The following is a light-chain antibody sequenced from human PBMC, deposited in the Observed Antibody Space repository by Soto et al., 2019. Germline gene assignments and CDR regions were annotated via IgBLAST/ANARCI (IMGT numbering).Light chain of an antibody. V-gene: IGLV2-23*02. CDR2: EVS. CDR1: SSDVGSYNL. Sequence: QPVLTQPASVSGSPGQSITISCTGTSSDVGSYNLVSWYQQHPGKAPKLMIYEVSKRPSGVSNRFSGSKSGNMASLTISGLQAEDEADYYCCSYAGSSTPYVFGTGTKLTVL. CDR3: CSYAGSSTPYV. J-gene: IGLJ1*01.